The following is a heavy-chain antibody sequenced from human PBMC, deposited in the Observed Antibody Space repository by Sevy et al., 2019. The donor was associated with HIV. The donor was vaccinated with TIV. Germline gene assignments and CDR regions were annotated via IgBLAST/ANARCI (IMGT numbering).Heavy chain of an antibody. D-gene: IGHD3-3*01. J-gene: IGHJ3*02. Sequence: SETLSLTCTVSGGSISSSSYYWGWIRQPPGKGLEWIGSIYYSGSTYYHPSLKSRVTISVDTSKNQFSLKLSSVTAADTAVYYCASPRLYYDFWSGYYKPRDDAFDIWGQGTMVTVSS. CDR2: IYYSGST. V-gene: IGHV4-39*01. CDR3: ASPRLYYDFWSGYYKPRDDAFDI. CDR1: GGSISSSSYY.